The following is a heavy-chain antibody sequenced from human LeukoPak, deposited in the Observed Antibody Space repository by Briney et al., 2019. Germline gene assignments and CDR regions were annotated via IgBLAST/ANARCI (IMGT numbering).Heavy chain of an antibody. D-gene: IGHD4-17*01. V-gene: IGHV5-51*01. CDR1: YW. CDR2: IYPGDSDT. Sequence: YWWSWVRQIPGKGLQWMGIIYPGDSDTRYSPSFQGQVTISADKSISTAYLQWSSLKASDTAIYYCARQPGYGANFDYWGQGTLVTASS. CDR3: ARQPGYGANFDY. J-gene: IGHJ4*02.